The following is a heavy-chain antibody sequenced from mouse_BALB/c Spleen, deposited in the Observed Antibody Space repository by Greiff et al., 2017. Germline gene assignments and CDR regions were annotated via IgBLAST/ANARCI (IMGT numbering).Heavy chain of an antibody. CDR1: GFTFSSFG. Sequence: EVHLVESGGGLVQPGGSRKLSCAASGFTFSSFGMHWVRQAPEKGLEWVAYISSGSSTIYYADTVKGRFTISRDNPKNTLFLQMTSLRSEDTAMYYCARNAYYRYDYFDYWGQGTTLTVSS. J-gene: IGHJ2*01. CDR3: ARNAYYRYDYFDY. V-gene: IGHV5-17*02. CDR2: ISSGSSTI. D-gene: IGHD2-14*01.